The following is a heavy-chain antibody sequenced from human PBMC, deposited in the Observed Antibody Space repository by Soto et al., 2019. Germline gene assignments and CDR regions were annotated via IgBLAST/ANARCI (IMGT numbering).Heavy chain of an antibody. CDR3: ARARLDDYVWGSYNYYFAY. V-gene: IGHV4-30-2*01. Sequence: SETLSLTCTVSGGSISSGGYYWNWIRQHPGKGLEWIGYIYHSGSTYYNPSLKSRVTISVDRSKNQFSLKLSSVTAADTAVYYCARARLDDYVWGSYNYYFAYWGQGTLVTVSS. D-gene: IGHD3-16*01. CDR1: GGSISSGGYY. J-gene: IGHJ4*02. CDR2: IYHSGST.